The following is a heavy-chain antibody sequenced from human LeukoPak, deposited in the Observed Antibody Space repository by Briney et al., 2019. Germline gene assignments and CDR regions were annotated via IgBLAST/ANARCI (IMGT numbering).Heavy chain of an antibody. Sequence: ASVKVSCKASGYTFTSYYMHWVRQAPGQGLEWMGIINPSGGSASYAQKFQGRVTMTRDTSTSTVYMELSSLRSEDTAVYYCARDYCTNGVCYPWTDWGQGTLVTVSS. D-gene: IGHD2-8*01. CDR2: INPSGGSA. J-gene: IGHJ4*02. CDR1: GYTFTSYY. V-gene: IGHV1-46*01. CDR3: ARDYCTNGVCYPWTD.